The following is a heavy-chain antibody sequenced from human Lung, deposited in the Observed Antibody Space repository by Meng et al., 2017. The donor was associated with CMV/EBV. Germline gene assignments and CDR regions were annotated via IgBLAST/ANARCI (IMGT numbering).Heavy chain of an antibody. D-gene: IGHD1-26*01. CDR2: IYYSGST. Sequence: SETLSLTCTVSGGSFSSSSYYWGWIRQPPGKGLEWIGSIYYSGSTYYNPSLKSRVTISVDTSKNQFSLKLSSVTAADTAVYYCARNTLRGREPLYYFDYWGQGTXVTVSS. CDR1: GGSFSSSSYY. CDR3: ARNTLRGREPLYYFDY. V-gene: IGHV4-39*01. J-gene: IGHJ4*02.